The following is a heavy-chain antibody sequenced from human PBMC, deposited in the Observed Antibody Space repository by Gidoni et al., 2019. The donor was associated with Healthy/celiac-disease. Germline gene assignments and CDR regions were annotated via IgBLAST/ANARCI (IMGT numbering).Heavy chain of an antibody. J-gene: IGHJ4*02. CDR3: AALGSGSIFDY. CDR1: GYSLSSGYY. Sequence: QVQLQESGPGLVKPSETMSLTCTVSGYSLSSGYYWGWIRQPPGKGLEWIGSIYHSGSTYYNPSLKSRVTISVDTSKNQFSLKLSSVTAADTAVYYCAALGSGSIFDYWGQGTLVTVSS. CDR2: IYHSGST. V-gene: IGHV4-38-2*02. D-gene: IGHD6-19*01.